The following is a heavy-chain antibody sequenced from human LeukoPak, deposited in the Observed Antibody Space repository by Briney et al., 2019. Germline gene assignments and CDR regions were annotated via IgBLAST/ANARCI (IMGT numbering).Heavy chain of an antibody. Sequence: PGGSLRLPCAASGFTVTSNYMSWVRQAPGKGLEWVSLIYNDGSRTYYADSVRGRFTISRDTSEGTVYLQMDSLRPEDTAVYYCATDGYHYFDYWGQGTLVTVSS. V-gene: IGHV3-53*01. CDR1: GFTVTSNY. CDR3: ATDGYHYFDY. CDR2: IYNDGSRT. D-gene: IGHD5-12*01. J-gene: IGHJ4*02.